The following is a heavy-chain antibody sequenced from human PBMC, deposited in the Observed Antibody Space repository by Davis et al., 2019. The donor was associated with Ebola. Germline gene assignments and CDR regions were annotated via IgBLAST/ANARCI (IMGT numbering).Heavy chain of an antibody. CDR2: IYYSGST. CDR3: ARLPPTDASGMDV. Sequence: SETLSLTCSVSDGSFGSYYWSWIRQPPGKGLEWIGYIYYSGSTNYNPSLKSRVTISVDTSKNQFSLKLSSVTAADTAVYYCARLPPTDASGMDVWGQGTTVTVSS. J-gene: IGHJ6*02. V-gene: IGHV4-59*08. D-gene: IGHD4-17*01. CDR1: DGSFGSYY.